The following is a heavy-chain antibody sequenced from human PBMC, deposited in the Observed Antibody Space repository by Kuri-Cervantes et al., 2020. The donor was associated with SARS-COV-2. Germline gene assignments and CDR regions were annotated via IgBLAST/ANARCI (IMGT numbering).Heavy chain of an antibody. V-gene: IGHV1-69*06. D-gene: IGHD6-13*01. Sequence: SVKVSCKASGGTFSSYAISWVRQAPGQGLEWMGGIIPIFGTAIYAQKFQGRVTLTEDTSTDTAYMELSSLRSEDTAVYYCASSGWVRGIAAAGIRERSGPNYYYYYMDVWGKGTTVTVSS. CDR3: ASSGWVRGIAAAGIRERSGPNYYYYYMDV. CDR1: GGTFSSYA. CDR2: IIPIFGTA. J-gene: IGHJ6*03.